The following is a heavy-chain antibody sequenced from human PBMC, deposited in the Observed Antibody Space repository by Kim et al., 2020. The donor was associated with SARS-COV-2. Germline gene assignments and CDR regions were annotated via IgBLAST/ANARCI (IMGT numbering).Heavy chain of an antibody. CDR2: IHYSGRA. CDR1: GGSISSNSRY. Sequence: SETLSLTCTVSGGSISSNSRYWDWIRRPPGKPLEWIGNIHYSGRARYNPSRQSRVTLFVDTSKNQFSLRLTSVTAADKAIYYCATQEEALNWFDPWGRG. V-gene: IGHV4-39*01. J-gene: IGHJ5*02. CDR3: ATQEEALNWFDP.